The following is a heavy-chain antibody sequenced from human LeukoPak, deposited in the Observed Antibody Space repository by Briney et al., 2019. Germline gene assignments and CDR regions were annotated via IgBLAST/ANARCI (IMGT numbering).Heavy chain of an antibody. J-gene: IGHJ3*02. D-gene: IGHD2-15*01. Sequence: GASVKVSCKASGYTFTGYYMHWVRQAPGQGLEWMGWINPNSGGTNYAQKFQGRVTMTRDTSISTAYMELSRLRSDDTAVYYCARDSLRWRVRAFDIWGQGTMVTVSS. CDR2: INPNSGGT. CDR3: ARDSLRWRVRAFDI. V-gene: IGHV1-2*02. CDR1: GYTFTGYY.